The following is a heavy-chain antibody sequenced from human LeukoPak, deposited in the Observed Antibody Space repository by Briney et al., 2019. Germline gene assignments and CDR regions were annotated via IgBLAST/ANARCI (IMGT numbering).Heavy chain of an antibody. V-gene: IGHV1-18*01. CDR3: ARSPTSSWDYYYYYMDV. CDR1: GGTFSSYA. Sequence: PGSSVKVSCKASGGTFSSYAISWVRQAPGQGLEWMGWISAYNGNTNYAQKLQGRVTMTTDTSTSTVYMELRSLRSDDTAVYYCARSPTSSWDYYYYYMDVWGKGTTVTVSS. CDR2: ISAYNGNT. J-gene: IGHJ6*03. D-gene: IGHD6-13*01.